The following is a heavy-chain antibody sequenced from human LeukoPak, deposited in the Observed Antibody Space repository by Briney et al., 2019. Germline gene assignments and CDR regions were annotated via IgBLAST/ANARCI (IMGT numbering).Heavy chain of an antibody. D-gene: IGHD2-2*01. V-gene: IGHV5-51*01. J-gene: IGHJ6*03. CDR1: GYSFTSYW. CDR2: IYPGDSDT. Sequence: GESLKISCKGSGYSFTSYWIGWVRQMPGKGVEWMGIIYPGDSDTRYSPSFQGQVTISADKSISTAYLQWSSLKASDTAMYYCARQGCSSTSCSLTYYYYMDVWGKGTTVTVSS. CDR3: ARQGCSSTSCSLTYYYYMDV.